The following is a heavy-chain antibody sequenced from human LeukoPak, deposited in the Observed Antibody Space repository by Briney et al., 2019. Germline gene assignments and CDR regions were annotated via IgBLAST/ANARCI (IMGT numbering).Heavy chain of an antibody. J-gene: IGHJ4*02. Sequence: GGTLRLSCAASGFTFSSYGMSWVRQAPGKGLEWVSAISGSGGSTYYADSVKGRFTISRDNSKNTLYLQMNSLRAEDTAVYYCARGSGSYFGEFDYWGQGTLVTVSS. CDR2: ISGSGGST. V-gene: IGHV3-23*01. CDR3: ARGSGSYFGEFDY. CDR1: GFTFSSYG. D-gene: IGHD3-10*01.